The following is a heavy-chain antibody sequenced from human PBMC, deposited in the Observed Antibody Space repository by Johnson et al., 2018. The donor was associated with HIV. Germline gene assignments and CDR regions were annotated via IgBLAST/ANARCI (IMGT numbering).Heavy chain of an antibody. V-gene: IGHV3-30*02. CDR1: GFTFSSYG. Sequence: VQLVESGGDLIKPGGSLRLSCAASGFTFSSYGMHWVRQAPGKGLEWVAFIRYDGSNKYYADSVKGRFTISRDNSKTTLYLQMNSLRAEDKAVDYCAKERGIASGWDRGAVDIWGQGTMVTVSS. CDR2: IRYDGSNK. CDR3: AKERGIASGWDRGAVDI. J-gene: IGHJ3*02. D-gene: IGHD6-19*01.